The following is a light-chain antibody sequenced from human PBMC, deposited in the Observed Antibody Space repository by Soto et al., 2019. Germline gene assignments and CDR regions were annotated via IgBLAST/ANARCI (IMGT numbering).Light chain of an antibody. J-gene: IGKJ5*01. CDR2: DAS. V-gene: IGKV1-33*01. Sequence: DIKLTQSPSSLSASVGDRVTITCQASQDIRKYLNWYHQKPGEAPKPLIYDASTLDTGVTSRFRGSGSGTDFTFTISGLQPGDVGTYYCQQYENLPITFGQGTRLEI. CDR1: QDIRKY. CDR3: QQYENLPIT.